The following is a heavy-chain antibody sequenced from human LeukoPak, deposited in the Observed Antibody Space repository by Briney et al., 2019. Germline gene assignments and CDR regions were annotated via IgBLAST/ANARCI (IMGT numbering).Heavy chain of an antibody. V-gene: IGHV6-1*01. CDR1: GDSVSSNSAA. D-gene: IGHD6-13*01. J-gene: IGHJ2*01. CDR3: ASSYSSSWYGYWYFDL. CDR2: TYYRSKWYN. Sequence: SQTLSLTCAISGDSVSSNSAAWNWIRQSPSRGLEWLGRTYYRSKWYNDYAVSVKSRITINPDTSKNQFSLQLNSVTPEDTAVYYCASSYSSSWYGYWYFDLWGRGTLVTVSS.